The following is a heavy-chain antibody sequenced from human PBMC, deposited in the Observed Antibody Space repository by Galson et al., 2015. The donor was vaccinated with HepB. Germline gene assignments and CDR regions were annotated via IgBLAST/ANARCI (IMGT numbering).Heavy chain of an antibody. CDR3: ASTMLRFFDWLSAFDL. Sequence: SLRLSCAASGFTFSSYAMYWVRQAPGKGLEWVAAISYDENYEEYADSVKGRFTISRDNSKNTLYLQMNSLRAEDTAVYYCASTMLRFFDWLSAFDLWGQGTMVTVSS. CDR1: GFTFSSYA. D-gene: IGHD3-9*01. CDR2: ISYDENYE. V-gene: IGHV3-30-3*01. J-gene: IGHJ3*01.